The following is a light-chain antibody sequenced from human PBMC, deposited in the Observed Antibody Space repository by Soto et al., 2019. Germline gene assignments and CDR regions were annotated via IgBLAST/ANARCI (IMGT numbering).Light chain of an antibody. CDR2: GAS. V-gene: IGKV3-20*01. CDR3: QQYANSHGT. CDR1: QSVSTNN. J-gene: IGKJ1*01. Sequence: ENVMTQAPGTLSLSPGERSTLSCRASQSVSTNNVAWYQQKHGQAPRXXIYGASSRASGIPDRFRGSGSGTDLTITISRLEPEDFDVYYCQQYANSHGTFGQGTKVDI.